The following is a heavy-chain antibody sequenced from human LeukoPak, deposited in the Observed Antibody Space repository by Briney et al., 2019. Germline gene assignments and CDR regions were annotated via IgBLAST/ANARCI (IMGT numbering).Heavy chain of an antibody. Sequence: SETLSLTCTVSGGSISSYYWSWIRQPPGKGLEWIGYIYYSGSTNYNPSLKSRVTISVDTSKNQFSLKLSSVTAADTAVYYCARVLTGYYYYMDVWGKGTTVTISS. CDR1: GGSISSYY. J-gene: IGHJ6*03. CDR3: ARVLTGYYYYMDV. CDR2: IYYSGST. V-gene: IGHV4-59*01. D-gene: IGHD1-14*01.